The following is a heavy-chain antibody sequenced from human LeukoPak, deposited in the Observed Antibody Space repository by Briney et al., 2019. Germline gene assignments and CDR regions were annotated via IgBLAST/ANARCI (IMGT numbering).Heavy chain of an antibody. J-gene: IGHJ4*02. D-gene: IGHD3-16*02. CDR1: GFTFSSYS. CDR3: AKLAPYDYVWGSYRWEGNYFDY. Sequence: GGSLRLSCAASGFTFSSYSMSWVRQAPGKGLEWVSAISGSGGSTYYADSVKGRFTISRDNSKNTLYLQMNSLRAEDTAVYYCAKLAPYDYVWGSYRWEGNYFDYWGQGTLVTVSS. V-gene: IGHV3-23*01. CDR2: ISGSGGST.